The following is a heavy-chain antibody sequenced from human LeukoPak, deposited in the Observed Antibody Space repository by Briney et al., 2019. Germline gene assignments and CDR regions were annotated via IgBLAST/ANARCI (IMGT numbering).Heavy chain of an antibody. J-gene: IGHJ4*02. V-gene: IGHV3-9*01. CDR1: GFTFDDYA. D-gene: IGHD2-2*01. CDR2: ISWNSGSI. CDR3: AKAQYCSSTSCYWDY. Sequence: GGSLRLSCAASGFTFDDYAMHWVRQASGKGLEWVSGISWNSGSIGYADSVKGRFTISRDNAKNSLYLQMNSLRAEDTALYYCAKAQYCSSTSCYWDYWGQGTLVTVSS.